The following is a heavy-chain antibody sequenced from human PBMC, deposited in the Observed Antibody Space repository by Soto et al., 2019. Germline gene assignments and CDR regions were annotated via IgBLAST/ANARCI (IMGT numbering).Heavy chain of an antibody. CDR3: ARDPPTGTTLDWADS. J-gene: IGHJ4*02. CDR1: GFSFSSDS. Sequence: EVQLVESGGGLVKPGGSLRLSCAASGFSFSSDSMGWVRQAPGKGLEWVSPISSSGSFKNYADSVKGRFTISRDNAKNSLYLHMSGLKDEDTAVYYCARDPPTGTTLDWADSWGQGTLVTVSS. V-gene: IGHV3-21*01. CDR2: ISSSGSFK. D-gene: IGHD1-7*01.